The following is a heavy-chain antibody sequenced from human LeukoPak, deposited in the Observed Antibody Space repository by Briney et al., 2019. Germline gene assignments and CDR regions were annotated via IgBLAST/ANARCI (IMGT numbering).Heavy chain of an antibody. D-gene: IGHD3-3*01. V-gene: IGHV3-48*03. Sequence: PGGSLRLSCAASGFTFSSYEMNWVRQAPGKGLEWVSYISSSGSTIYYADSVKGRFTISRDNAKNSLYLQMNSLRAEDTAVYYCARGYRGTIFGVVIPLPYYYYYMDVWGKGTTVTVSS. J-gene: IGHJ6*03. CDR1: GFTFSSYE. CDR3: ARGYRGTIFGVVIPLPYYYYYMDV. CDR2: ISSSGSTI.